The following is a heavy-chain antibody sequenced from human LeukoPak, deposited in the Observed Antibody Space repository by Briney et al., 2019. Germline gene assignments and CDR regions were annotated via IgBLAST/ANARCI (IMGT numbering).Heavy chain of an antibody. CDR2: INQDGSGE. V-gene: IGHV3-7*03. D-gene: IGHD3-10*01. CDR1: GFTFNAYW. Sequence: GGSLRLSCAASGFTFNAYWLSWVRQAPGKGLEWVANINQDGSGENYVDSVKGRFTISRDNAKNSLYLQMNSLRAEDTAVYYCARDAPHYYGSGSLQVVDYWGQGTLVTVSS. CDR3: ARDAPHYYGSGSLQVVDY. J-gene: IGHJ4*02.